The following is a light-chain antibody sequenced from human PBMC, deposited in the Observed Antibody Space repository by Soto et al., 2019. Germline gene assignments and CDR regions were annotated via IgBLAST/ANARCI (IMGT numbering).Light chain of an antibody. J-gene: IGKJ1*01. CDR1: QSISSW. Sequence: DIQMTQSPSTLSASVGDRVTITCRASQSISSWLAWYQQKPGKAPKLLIYKAFSLESGVPSRFSGRGSGTEFALTTSSLQSDDFATYYCQQYNSYLTFGQGTKVDIK. V-gene: IGKV1-5*03. CDR2: KAF. CDR3: QQYNSYLT.